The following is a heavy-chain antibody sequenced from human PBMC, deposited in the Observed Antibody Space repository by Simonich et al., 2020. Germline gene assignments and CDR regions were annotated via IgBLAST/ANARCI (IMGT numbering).Heavy chain of an antibody. CDR3: AHKVGYFDL. Sequence: QITLKESGPTLVKPTQTLTLTCTFSGFSLSTSGVGVGWIRQPPGTALAWLALIYWNDNKRYSPSLKSRLTITKDNSKNQGVITMTNVDPVDTATYYGAHKVGYFDLWGRGTLVTVSS. CDR2: IYWNDNK. V-gene: IGHV2-5*01. J-gene: IGHJ2*01. CDR1: GFSLSTSGVG.